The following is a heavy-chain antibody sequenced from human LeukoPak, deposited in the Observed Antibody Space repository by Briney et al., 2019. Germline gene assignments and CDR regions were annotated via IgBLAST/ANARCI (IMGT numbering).Heavy chain of an antibody. CDR3: ATRCSGGSCYPPFDY. CDR2: ISGSGGST. Sequence: PGGSLRLSCAASGFTFSSYAMSWVRQAPGKGLEWVSAISGSGGSTYYADSVKGRFTISRDNSKNTLYLQMNGLRAEDTAVYYCATRCSGGSCYPPFDYWGQGTLVTVSS. CDR1: GFTFSSYA. V-gene: IGHV3-23*01. J-gene: IGHJ4*02. D-gene: IGHD2-15*01.